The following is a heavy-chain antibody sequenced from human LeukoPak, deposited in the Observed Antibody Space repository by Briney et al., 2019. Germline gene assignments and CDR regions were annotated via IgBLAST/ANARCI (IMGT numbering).Heavy chain of an antibody. Sequence: ASVKVSCKASGYTFTGYYMHWVRQAPGQGLEWMGRINPNSRGTNYAQKFQGRVTMTRDTSISTAYMELSRLRSDDTAVYYCARASYSSGRPFFDYWGQGTLVTVSS. CDR3: ARASYSSGRPFFDY. CDR1: GYTFTGYY. J-gene: IGHJ4*02. CDR2: INPNSRGT. D-gene: IGHD6-19*01. V-gene: IGHV1-2*06.